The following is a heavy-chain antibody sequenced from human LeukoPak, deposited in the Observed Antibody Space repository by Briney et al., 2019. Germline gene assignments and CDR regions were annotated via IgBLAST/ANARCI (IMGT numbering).Heavy chain of an antibody. CDR1: GFTFRNYW. CDR2: INSDGSDS. D-gene: IGHD6-13*01. V-gene: IGHV3-74*01. J-gene: IGHJ4*02. CDR3: AKDMYSSSWYYFDY. Sequence: GGSLRLSCAASGFTFRNYWMHWVRQAPGKGLVWVSRINSDGSDSTYADSVKGRFTISRDNSKNTLYLQMNSLRAEDTAVYYCAKDMYSSSWYYFDYWGQGTLVTVSS.